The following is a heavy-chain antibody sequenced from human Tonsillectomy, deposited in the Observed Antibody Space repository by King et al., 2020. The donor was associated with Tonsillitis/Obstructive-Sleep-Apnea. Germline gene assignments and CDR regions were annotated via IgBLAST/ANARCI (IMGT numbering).Heavy chain of an antibody. V-gene: IGHV3-9*01. J-gene: IGHJ6*03. D-gene: IGHD3-3*01. Sequence: VQLVESGGGLVQPGRSLRLSCAASGFTFDDYAMYWVRQAPGKGLEWVSGISWNSGSIGYADSVKGRFTISRDNAKNSLYLQMNSLRAEDTAFYYCAKSAYYVFWSGYYSDRDHMDVWGKGTTVTVS. CDR2: ISWNSGSI. CDR3: AKSAYYVFWSGYYSDRDHMDV. CDR1: GFTFDDYA.